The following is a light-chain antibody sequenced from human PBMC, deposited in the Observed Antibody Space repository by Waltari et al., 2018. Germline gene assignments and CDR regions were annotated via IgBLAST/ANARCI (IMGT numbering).Light chain of an antibody. Sequence: QSALTQPASVSGSPGQSINISCTGTSSDVGGYNYVSWYQQHPGKAPKPMIYDVSNRPSGVSNRFSGSKSGNTAFLTISGLQAGDEADYYCSSYTTSTTYVEFGGGTKLTVL. CDR3: SSYTTSTTYVE. CDR2: DVS. J-gene: IGLJ2*01. CDR1: SSDVGGYNY. V-gene: IGLV2-14*03.